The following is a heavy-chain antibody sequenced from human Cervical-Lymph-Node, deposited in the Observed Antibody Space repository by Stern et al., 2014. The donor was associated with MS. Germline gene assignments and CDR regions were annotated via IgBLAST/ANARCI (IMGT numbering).Heavy chain of an antibody. CDR1: GGTFSKVP. J-gene: IGHJ5*02. Sequence: QVQLEQSGAEVTKPRSSVKVSCKASGGTFSKVPSSWVRQAPGQGLEWMAWVFPVFGTPTFAQEFRGRVTITADVSTSTVYMELSSLRSDDTAVYYCALSSETSDRWYSLGYDLWGQGTLVTVSS. CDR2: VFPVFGTP. D-gene: IGHD6-13*01. CDR3: ALSSETSDRWYSLGYDL. V-gene: IGHV1-69*12.